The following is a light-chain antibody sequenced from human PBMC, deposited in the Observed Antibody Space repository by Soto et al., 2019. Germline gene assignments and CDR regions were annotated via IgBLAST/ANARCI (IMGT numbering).Light chain of an antibody. CDR3: QQRSNWIT. V-gene: IGKV3-11*01. CDR1: QSVSSSY. Sequence: FVVTQSPDTLSLSPGETATLSCRASQSVSSSYLAWYQQKPGQAPRLLMYDTSYRATGIPARFSGSGSGTDFTLTISSLEPEDFAIYYCQQRSNWITFGQGTRLEIK. J-gene: IGKJ5*01. CDR2: DTS.